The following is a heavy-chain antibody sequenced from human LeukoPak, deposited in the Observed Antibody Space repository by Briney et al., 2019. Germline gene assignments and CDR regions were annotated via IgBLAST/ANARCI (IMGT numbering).Heavy chain of an antibody. D-gene: IGHD5-12*01. Sequence: TGGSLRLSCTVSGFTFGDYAMIWFRQAPGKGLEWVGFIRSNIYGGTTEYAASVRGRFIISRDDFRSIAYLQMNSLKVEDTAVYHCTRMSLRWDRRDAGFDHWGQGTLVVVSS. CDR2: IRSNIYGGTT. CDR1: GFTFGDYA. V-gene: IGHV3-49*03. CDR3: TRMSLRWDRRDAGFDH. J-gene: IGHJ4*02.